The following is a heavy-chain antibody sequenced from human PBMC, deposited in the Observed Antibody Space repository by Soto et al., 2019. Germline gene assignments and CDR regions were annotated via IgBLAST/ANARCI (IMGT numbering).Heavy chain of an antibody. J-gene: IGHJ5*02. V-gene: IGHV3-7*03. CDR2: IKQDGSDK. Sequence: GWSLRLSCAASGFTFSSYWMTWVRQAPGKGLECVANIKQDGSDKYYVDSVKGRFTISRDNAKNTLYLQMNSLRAEDTAVYYFGRQTRAPESWGQAPLVTVSS. CDR3: GRQTRAPES. CDR1: GFTFSSYW. D-gene: IGHD2-2*01.